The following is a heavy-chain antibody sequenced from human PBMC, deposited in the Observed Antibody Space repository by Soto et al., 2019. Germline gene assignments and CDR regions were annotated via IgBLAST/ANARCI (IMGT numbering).Heavy chain of an antibody. D-gene: IGHD1-26*01. V-gene: IGHV3-21*01. CDR1: GFPFSSYN. Sequence: GGSLRLSCAASGFPFSSYNMNWVRQAPGKGLEWVSSISSTTSDIYYADSVKGRFTISRDNAKNSLYLHMHTLRAGDTAVYYCARPYSGSYSFDYWGQGTLVTVSS. CDR3: ARPYSGSYSFDY. J-gene: IGHJ4*02. CDR2: ISSTTSDI.